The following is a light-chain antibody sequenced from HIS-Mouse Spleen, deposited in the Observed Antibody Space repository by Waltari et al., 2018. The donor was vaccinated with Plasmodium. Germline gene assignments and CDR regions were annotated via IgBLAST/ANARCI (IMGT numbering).Light chain of an antibody. CDR1: TTDVGGYNY. Sequence: QSALTPPRSVSGSPGQSVPIPCTGTTTDVGGYNYVSWYQQHPGKAPKLMIYDVSKRPSGVPDRFSGSKSGNAASLTISGLQAEDEADYYCCSYAGSYTWVFGGGTKLTVL. CDR2: DVS. J-gene: IGLJ2*01. V-gene: IGLV2-11*01. CDR3: CSYAGSYTWV.